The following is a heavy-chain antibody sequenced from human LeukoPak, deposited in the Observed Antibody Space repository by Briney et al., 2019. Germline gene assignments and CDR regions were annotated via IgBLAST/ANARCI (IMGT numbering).Heavy chain of an antibody. Sequence: SVKVSCKASGYTFTGYYMHWVRQAPGQGLEWMGGIIPIFGTANYAQKFQGRVTITTDESTSTAYMELSSLRSEDTAVYYCARLADTFGVDSNSDYWGQGTLVTVSS. J-gene: IGHJ4*02. V-gene: IGHV1-69*05. D-gene: IGHD3-3*01. CDR3: ARLADTFGVDSNSDY. CDR2: IIPIFGTA. CDR1: GYTFTGYY.